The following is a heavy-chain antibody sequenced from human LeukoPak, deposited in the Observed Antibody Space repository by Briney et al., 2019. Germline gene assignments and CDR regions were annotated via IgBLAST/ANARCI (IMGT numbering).Heavy chain of an antibody. CDR1: GYTFTGYY. J-gene: IGHJ5*02. CDR2: INPNSGGT. D-gene: IGHD3-9*01. CDR3: AREGEDDILTGHGGPNCFDP. Sequence: GASVKVSCTASGYTFTGYYMHWGRRAPGQGLQWMGWINPNSGGTNYAQKFQGRVTMTRDTSISTAYMELSRLRADDTAVYYCAREGEDDILTGHGGPNCFDPWGQGTLVTVSS. V-gene: IGHV1-2*02.